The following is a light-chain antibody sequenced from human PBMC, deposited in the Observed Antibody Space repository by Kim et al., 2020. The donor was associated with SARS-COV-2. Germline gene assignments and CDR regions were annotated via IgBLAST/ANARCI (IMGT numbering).Light chain of an antibody. J-gene: IGKJ1*01. V-gene: IGKV1-5*01. Sequence: DIQMTQSPSTLSASVGDRVSITCRASQTFTSGMAWYQQKPGKPPKVLIFDASTLASGVPSRFSGSGSGTEFTLTISSLQPDDFATYYCQHYNGFSLTFGQGTKVDIK. CDR2: DAS. CDR3: QHYNGFSLT. CDR1: QTFTSG.